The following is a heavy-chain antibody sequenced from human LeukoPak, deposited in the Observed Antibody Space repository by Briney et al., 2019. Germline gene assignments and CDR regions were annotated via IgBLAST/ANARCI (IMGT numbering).Heavy chain of an antibody. CDR1: GFTFSSYA. V-gene: IGHV3-53*01. J-gene: IGHJ4*02. CDR2: IYSGGST. D-gene: IGHD3-16*02. CDR3: ARDKELSLDY. Sequence: GGSLRLSCAASGFTFSSYAMTWVRQAPRKGLEWVSVIYSGGSTYYADSVKGRFTISRDNSKNTLYLQMNSLRAEDTAVYYCARDKELSLDYWGQGTLVTVSS.